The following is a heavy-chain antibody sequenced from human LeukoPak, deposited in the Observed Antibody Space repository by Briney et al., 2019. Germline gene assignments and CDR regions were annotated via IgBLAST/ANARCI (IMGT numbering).Heavy chain of an antibody. J-gene: IGHJ4*02. V-gene: IGHV1-18*04. CDR1: GYTSTSYG. D-gene: IGHD6-13*01. CDR3: ARVTAAGREEYYFDY. CDR2: ISAYNGNT. Sequence: ASVKVSCKASGYTSTSYGISWVRQAPGQGLEWMGWISAYNGNTNYAQKLQGRVTMTTDTSTSTAYMELRSLRSDDTAVYYSARVTAAGREEYYFDYWGQGTLVTVSS.